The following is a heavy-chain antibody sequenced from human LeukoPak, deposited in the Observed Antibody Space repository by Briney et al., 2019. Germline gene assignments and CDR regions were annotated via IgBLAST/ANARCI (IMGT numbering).Heavy chain of an antibody. D-gene: IGHD3-22*01. CDR3: ARGLHRSGDSSGPGYYYYGMDV. V-gene: IGHV4-34*01. CDR2: INHSGST. CDR1: GGSFSGYY. Sequence: PSETLSLTCAVYGGSFSGYYWSWIRQPPGKGLEWIGEINHSGSTNYNPSLKSRVTISVDTSKNQFSLKLSSVTAADTAVYYCARGLHRSGDSSGPGYYYYGMDVWGQGTTVTVSS. J-gene: IGHJ6*02.